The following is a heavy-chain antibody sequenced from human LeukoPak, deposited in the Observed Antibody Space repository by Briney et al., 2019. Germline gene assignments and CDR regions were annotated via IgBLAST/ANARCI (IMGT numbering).Heavy chain of an antibody. V-gene: IGHV4-59*08. Sequence: SETLSFTCTVSGGSISSYYWSWIRQPPGKGLEWIGYIYYTGSTNYNPSLKSRVTILVDTSKNQFSLKLSSVTAADTAVYYCATTENSSGWFGYWGQGTLVTVSS. CDR1: GGSISSYY. CDR2: IYYTGST. D-gene: IGHD6-19*01. CDR3: ATTENSSGWFGY. J-gene: IGHJ4*02.